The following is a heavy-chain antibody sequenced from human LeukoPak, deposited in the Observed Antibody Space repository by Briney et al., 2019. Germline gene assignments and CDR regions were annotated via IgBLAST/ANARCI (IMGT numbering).Heavy chain of an antibody. Sequence: ASVKVSCKASGYTFTSFGISWVRQAPGQGLEWMGWISAYNGNTNYAQKLQGRVTMTTDTSTSTAYMELRSLRSDDTAVYYCARGGIWFGEGGVCDYWGQGTLVTVSS. V-gene: IGHV1-18*01. CDR2: ISAYNGNT. D-gene: IGHD3-10*01. CDR1: GYTFTSFG. CDR3: ARGGIWFGEGGVCDY. J-gene: IGHJ4*02.